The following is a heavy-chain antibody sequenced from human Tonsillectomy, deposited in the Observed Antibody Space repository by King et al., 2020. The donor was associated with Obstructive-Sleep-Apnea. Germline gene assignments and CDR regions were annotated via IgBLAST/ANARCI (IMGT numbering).Heavy chain of an antibody. D-gene: IGHD2-2*02. CDR1: GYTFTNYG. Sequence: QLVQSGAEVKKPGASVKVSGKTSGYTFTNYGISWVRQAPGQGLEWMGWISAFNGNTNFAQKFQGRVAMTTDTSTSTAHMEVMNLRSDDTAVYYCASDQGVPYPIDYWGQGPLVSVSS. CDR3: ASDQGVPYPIDY. V-gene: IGHV1-18*01. J-gene: IGHJ4*02. CDR2: ISAFNGNT.